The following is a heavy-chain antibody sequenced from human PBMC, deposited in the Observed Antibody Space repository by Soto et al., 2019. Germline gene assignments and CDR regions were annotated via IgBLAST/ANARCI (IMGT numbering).Heavy chain of an antibody. Sequence: QVRLVESGGGVVQPGRSLRLSCAASGFTFSSFGMHWVRQARGKGLEWVAVIWHDGRNKYYADFVKGRFTISRDNSKNTLYLQMNSLRAEDTAVYYCASRSPALDYWGQGTLVTVSS. CDR1: GFTFSSFG. J-gene: IGHJ4*02. V-gene: IGHV3-33*01. D-gene: IGHD2-2*01. CDR3: ASRSPALDY. CDR2: IWHDGRNK.